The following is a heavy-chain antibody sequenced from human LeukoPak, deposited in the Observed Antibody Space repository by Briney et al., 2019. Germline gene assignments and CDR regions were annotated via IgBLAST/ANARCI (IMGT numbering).Heavy chain of an antibody. Sequence: GGSLRLSCAASGFTFDDYAMHWVRQAPGKGLEWVSGISWNSGSIGYADSVKGRFTISRDNAKNSLYLQMNSLRAEDTALYYCAKDKGYYYDSGPSDAFDIWGQGTMVTVSS. J-gene: IGHJ3*02. D-gene: IGHD3-22*01. CDR1: GFTFDDYA. V-gene: IGHV3-9*01. CDR2: ISWNSGSI. CDR3: AKDKGYYYDSGPSDAFDI.